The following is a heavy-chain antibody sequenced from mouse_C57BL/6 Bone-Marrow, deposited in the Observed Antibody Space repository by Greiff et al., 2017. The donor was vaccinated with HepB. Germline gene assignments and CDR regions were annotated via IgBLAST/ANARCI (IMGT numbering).Heavy chain of an antibody. CDR3: ARVDYDDAMDY. V-gene: IGHV1-69*01. D-gene: IGHD2-4*01. J-gene: IGHJ4*01. CDR2: IDPSDSYT. Sequence: QVQLKQPGAELVMPGASVKLSCKASGYTFTSYWMHWVKQRPGQGLEWIGEIDPSDSYTNYNQKFKGKSTLTVDKSSSTAYMQLSSLTSEDSAVYYCARVDYDDAMDYWGQGTSVTVSS. CDR1: GYTFTSYW.